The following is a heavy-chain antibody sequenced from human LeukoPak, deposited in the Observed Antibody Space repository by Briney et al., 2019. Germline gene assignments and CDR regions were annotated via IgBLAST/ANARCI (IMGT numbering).Heavy chain of an antibody. CDR2: IKEDGSEK. Sequence: GGSLRLSCAASGFTFNSYPMDWVRQAPGKGLEWVASIKEDGSEKNYVDSLKGRFSISRDNARNSLHLQMNSLRAEDTAEYYCARIGYSGSSFDYWGQGTLVTVSS. CDR1: GFTFNSYP. CDR3: ARIGYSGSSFDY. V-gene: IGHV3-7*05. D-gene: IGHD6-13*01. J-gene: IGHJ4*02.